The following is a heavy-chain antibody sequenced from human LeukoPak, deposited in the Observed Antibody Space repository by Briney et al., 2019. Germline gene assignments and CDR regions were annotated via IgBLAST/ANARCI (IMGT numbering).Heavy chain of an antibody. D-gene: IGHD1-1*01. CDR1: GGSISSYY. Sequence: SETLSLTCTVSGGSISSYYWSWIRQPPGKGLEWIGYIYYSGSTNCNPSLKSRVTISVDTSKNQFSLKLSSVTAADTAVYYCASLGTSHYYYYMDVWGKGTTVTVSS. V-gene: IGHV4-59*01. CDR3: ASLGTSHYYYYMDV. J-gene: IGHJ6*03. CDR2: IYYSGST.